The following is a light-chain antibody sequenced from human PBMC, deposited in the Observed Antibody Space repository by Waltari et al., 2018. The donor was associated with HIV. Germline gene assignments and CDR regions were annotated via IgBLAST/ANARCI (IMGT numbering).Light chain of an antibody. J-gene: IGKJ2*01. CDR2: GAS. Sequence: EIVLTLSPDTLSLSPGERAALSCRASQSVSSNYLAWYQQKPGQAPRLLIYGASSRATGIPDSFSGSGSGTDFTLTISRLEPEDFAVYYCQQYGSSPYTFGQGTKLEIK. CDR3: QQYGSSPYT. V-gene: IGKV3-20*01. CDR1: QSVSSNY.